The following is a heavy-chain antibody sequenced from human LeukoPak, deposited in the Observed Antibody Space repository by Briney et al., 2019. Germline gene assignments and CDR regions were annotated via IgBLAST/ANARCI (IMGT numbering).Heavy chain of an antibody. CDR1: GFTFSSYS. V-gene: IGHV3-48*01. CDR2: ISSGSSAI. Sequence: GGSLRLSCAAPGFTFSSYSMHWVRQAPGKGLEWVSYISSGSSAIYYADSVKGRFTISRDNSKNTLYLQLNSLRAEDTAVYYCAKDGYAMVSFFDYWGQGTLVSVSS. CDR3: AKDGYAMVSFFDY. D-gene: IGHD4/OR15-4a*01. J-gene: IGHJ4*02.